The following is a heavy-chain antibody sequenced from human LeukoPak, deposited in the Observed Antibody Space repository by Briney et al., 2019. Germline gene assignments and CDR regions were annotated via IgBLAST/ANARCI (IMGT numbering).Heavy chain of an antibody. J-gene: IGHJ4*02. CDR1: GFTISNYA. CDR2: ISGSGGTT. Sequence: PGGSLRLSCAASGFTISNYAMSWVRQAPGKGLEWVSGISGSGGTTNFADSVKGRFTISRENSKNTWYLQMNSLRAADTAKYYCAKASRRHCGTTICYTLDYWGQGTLVTVSS. CDR3: AKASRRHCGTTICYTLDY. V-gene: IGHV3-23*01. D-gene: IGHD2-2*02.